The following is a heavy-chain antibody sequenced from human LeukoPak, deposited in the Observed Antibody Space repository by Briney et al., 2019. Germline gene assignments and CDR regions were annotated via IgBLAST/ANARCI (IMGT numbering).Heavy chain of an antibody. J-gene: IGHJ3*02. CDR3: ATRTPGSGSYYNRAAAFDI. Sequence: SETLSLTCTVSGGSISSYYWSWIRQPPGKGLEWIGYIYYSGSTNYNPSLKSRVTISVDTSKNQFSLKLSSVTAADTAVYYCATRTPGSGSYYNRAAAFDIWGQGTMVTVSS. CDR2: IYYSGST. D-gene: IGHD3-10*01. CDR1: GGSISSYY. V-gene: IGHV4-59*08.